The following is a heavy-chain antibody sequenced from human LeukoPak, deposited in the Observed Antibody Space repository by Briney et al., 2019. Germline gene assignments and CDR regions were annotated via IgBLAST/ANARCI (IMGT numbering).Heavy chain of an antibody. CDR1: GYTFTGYY. CDR2: INPNSGGT. D-gene: IGHD5-12*01. Sequence: ASVKVSCKASGYTFTGYYMHWVRQAPGQGLEWMGWINPNSGGTNYAQKFQGRVTMTRDTSISAAYMELSRLRSDDTAVYYCARDLDIVATIVGYWGQGTLVTVSS. J-gene: IGHJ4*02. V-gene: IGHV1-2*02. CDR3: ARDLDIVATIVGY.